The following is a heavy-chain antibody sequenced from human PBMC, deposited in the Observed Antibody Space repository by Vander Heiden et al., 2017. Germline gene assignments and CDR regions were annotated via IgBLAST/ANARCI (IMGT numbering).Heavy chain of an antibody. V-gene: IGHV3-23*01. CDR3: ARQNWDYGDRFDY. D-gene: IGHD4-17*01. CDR1: GFTFTDYA. Sequence: EVQLLESGGGLVQPGGSLRLSCASSGFTFTDYALSWLRPAPGKGREWVSTIRGVKATAHYADALKGRFTISRDNSKNTLYLQMNSLRAVDTAVYYCARQNWDYGDRFDYWGQGALVTVSS. J-gene: IGHJ4*02. CDR2: IRGVKATA.